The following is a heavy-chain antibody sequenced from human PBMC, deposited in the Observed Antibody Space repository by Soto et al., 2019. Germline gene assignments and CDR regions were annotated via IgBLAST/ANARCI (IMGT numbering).Heavy chain of an antibody. V-gene: IGHV4-59*01. CDR3: ARDRLANWFDP. CDR2: IYYSGST. Sequence: PSETLSLTCPVSGGSISTYYWSWIRQPPGKGLEWIGYIYYSGSTNYNPSLKSRVTISLDTSKNQFSLKLSSVTAADTAVYYCARDRLANWFDPWGQGTLVTVSS. J-gene: IGHJ5*02. D-gene: IGHD3-9*01. CDR1: GGSISTYY.